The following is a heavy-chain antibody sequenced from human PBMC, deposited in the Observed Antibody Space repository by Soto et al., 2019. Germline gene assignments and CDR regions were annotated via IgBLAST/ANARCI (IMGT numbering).Heavy chain of an antibody. CDR1: GVTFRNLA. Sequence: SVKVSCKASGVTFRNLAISWVRQAPGQGLEWMGGFIPIIGGGINAQKFQGRVTITSDESTSTAYMELSSLKSEDTAMYFCARRSVSHSNAFDFWGQGTMVTVSS. CDR2: FIPIIGGG. CDR3: ARRSVSHSNAFDF. V-gene: IGHV1-69*13. J-gene: IGHJ3*01. D-gene: IGHD2-15*01.